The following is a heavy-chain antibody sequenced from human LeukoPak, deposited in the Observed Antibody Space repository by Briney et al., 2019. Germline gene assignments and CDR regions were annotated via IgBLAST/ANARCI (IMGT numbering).Heavy chain of an antibody. D-gene: IGHD6-6*01. CDR2: IYHSGDT. V-gene: IGHV4-59*08. Sequence: SQTLSLTCTVSGGSISSSYWSWIRQPPGKGLEWIGYIYHSGDTNSNPSLKSRVTISMDTSKNQFSLKLSSVAAADTAVYYCARHNFARPFDYWGQGTQVTVSS. CDR3: ARHNFARPFDY. J-gene: IGHJ4*02. CDR1: GGSISSSY.